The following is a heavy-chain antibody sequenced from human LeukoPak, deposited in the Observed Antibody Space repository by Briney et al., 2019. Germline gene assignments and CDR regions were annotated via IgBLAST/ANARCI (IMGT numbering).Heavy chain of an antibody. V-gene: IGHV4-61*01. CDR3: TRCARYCGSGCYPDAFDI. D-gene: IGHD2-21*02. CDR2: IYYSGST. Sequence: SETLSLTCTVSGGSVSSVTYYWTWIRQPPGKGLEWIGYIYYSGSTNYNPSLKSRVTLSVDTSKNQCSLILTSVTAADTAVYYCTRCARYCGSGCYPDAFDIWGRGTMVTASS. J-gene: IGHJ3*02. CDR1: GGSVSSVTYY.